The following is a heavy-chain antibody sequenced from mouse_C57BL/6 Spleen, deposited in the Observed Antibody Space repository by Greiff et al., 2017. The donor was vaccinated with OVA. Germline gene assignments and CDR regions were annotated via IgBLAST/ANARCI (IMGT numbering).Heavy chain of an antibody. CDR2: ISDGGSYT. D-gene: IGHD2-2*01. CDR1: GFTFSSYA. CDR3: AGWVTASYAMDY. J-gene: IGHJ4*01. V-gene: IGHV5-4*03. Sequence: DVMLVESGGGLVKPGGSLKLSCAASGFTFSSYAMSWVRQTPEKRLEWVATISDGGSYTYYPDNVKGRFTISRDNAKNNLYLQMSHLKSEDTAMYYCAGWVTASYAMDYWGQGTSVTVSS.